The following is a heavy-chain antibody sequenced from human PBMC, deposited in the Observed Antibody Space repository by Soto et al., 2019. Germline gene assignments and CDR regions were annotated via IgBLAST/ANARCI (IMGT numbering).Heavy chain of an antibody. CDR3: ACIFSGGYGYGFYYYGMDV. CDR1: SAPVSSTTYT. D-gene: IGHD5-18*01. J-gene: IGHJ6*02. V-gene: IGHV4-39*01. CDR2: VYYGGRS. Sequence: SETLSLTCTVSSAPVSSTTYTWGWIRQPPGTGLEWVASVYYGGRSYYNPTLNSRVTISVDPSKTPFSMKMTSVTAADTAVYYCACIFSGGYGYGFYYYGMDVWGQGTTVTVSS.